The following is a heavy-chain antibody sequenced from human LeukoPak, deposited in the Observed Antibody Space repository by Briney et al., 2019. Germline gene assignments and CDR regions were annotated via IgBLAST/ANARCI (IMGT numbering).Heavy chain of an antibody. CDR1: GFIFSTYA. D-gene: IGHD2-15*01. Sequence: GGSLRLSCAASGFIFSTYAMSWVRQAPGGGLECVSGISGGGTNTKYADSVKGRFTISRDNAKNSLYLQMNSLRAEDTAVYYCAREFGQYCSGGSCYSIYWGQGALVTVSS. CDR2: ISGGGTNT. V-gene: IGHV3-23*01. CDR3: AREFGQYCSGGSCYSIY. J-gene: IGHJ4*02.